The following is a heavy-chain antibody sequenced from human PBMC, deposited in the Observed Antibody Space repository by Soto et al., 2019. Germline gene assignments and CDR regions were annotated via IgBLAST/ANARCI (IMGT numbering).Heavy chain of an antibody. CDR1: GGSVTSDEDY. D-gene: IGHD5-18*01. V-gene: IGHV4-30-4*01. J-gene: IGHJ4*02. CDR3: ATESGSTYGYFDH. CDR2: ISNSGST. Sequence: SETRSLTCPVSGGSVTSDEDYWTWMRQSPGKGLEWIGYISNSGSTGYNPSLKTRLSMSVDRSKNQFTLRLTSVTAADTAVYFCATESGSTYGYFDHWGQGTQVTVSS.